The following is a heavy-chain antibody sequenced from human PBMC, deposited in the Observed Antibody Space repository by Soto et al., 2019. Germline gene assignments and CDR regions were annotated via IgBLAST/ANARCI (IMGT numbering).Heavy chain of an antibody. D-gene: IGHD3-10*01. Sequence: PSETLSLTCGVSEGSLNGYYWTWVRQTPQRGLEYIGEIFHDGTANYYPSFERRVAISVDTSKNQFSLKLTSVTAADTAIYFCARLVYDTRLNYMYFDFWGQGALVTVSS. V-gene: IGHV4-34*12. CDR1: EGSLNGYY. CDR2: IFHDGTA. J-gene: IGHJ4*02. CDR3: ARLVYDTRLNYMYFDF.